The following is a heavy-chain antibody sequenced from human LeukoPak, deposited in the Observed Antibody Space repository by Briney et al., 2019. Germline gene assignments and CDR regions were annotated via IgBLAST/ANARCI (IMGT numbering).Heavy chain of an antibody. D-gene: IGHD1-26*01. J-gene: IGHJ5*02. CDR1: GGTFSSYA. V-gene: IGHV1-69*05. Sequence: GASVTVSCKASGGTFSSYAISWVRQAPGQGLEWMGGIIPIFGTANYAQKFQGRVTITTDESTSTAYMELSSLRSEDTAVYYCARVEWEPNWFDPWGQGTLVTVSS. CDR2: IIPIFGTA. CDR3: ARVEWEPNWFDP.